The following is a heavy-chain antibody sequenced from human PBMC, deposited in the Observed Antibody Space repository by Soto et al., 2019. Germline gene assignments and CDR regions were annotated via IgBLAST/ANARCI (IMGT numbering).Heavy chain of an antibody. CDR3: ARGQAVAAADAFDI. D-gene: IGHD6-19*01. Sequence: SVTVSCQTAGGTFSSYAISWVRQAPGQGLEWMGGIIPIFGTANYAQKFQGRVTITADESTSTAYMELSSLRSEDTAVYYCARGQAVAAADAFDIWGQGTMVTVSS. V-gene: IGHV1-69*13. CDR1: GGTFSSYA. CDR2: IIPIFGTA. J-gene: IGHJ3*02.